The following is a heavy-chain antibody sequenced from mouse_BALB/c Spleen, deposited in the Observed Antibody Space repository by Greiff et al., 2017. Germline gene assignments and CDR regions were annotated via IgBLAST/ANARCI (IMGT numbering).Heavy chain of an antibody. CDR1: GYTFTSYW. CDR2: IYPGSGST. J-gene: IGHJ3*01. Sequence: LQQPGSELVRPGASVKLSCKASGYTFTSYWMHWVKQRPGQGLEWIGNIYPGSGSTNYDEKFKSKATLTVDTSSSTAYMQLSSLTSEDSAVYYCTRCGDYEESFAYWGQGTLVTVAA. D-gene: IGHD2-4*01. CDR3: TRCGDYEESFAY. V-gene: IGHV1S22*01.